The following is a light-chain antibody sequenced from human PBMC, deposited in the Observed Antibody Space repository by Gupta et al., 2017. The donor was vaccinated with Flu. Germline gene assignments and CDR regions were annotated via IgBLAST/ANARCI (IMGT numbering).Light chain of an antibody. V-gene: IGKV1-5*03. CDR2: KAS. J-gene: IGKJ1*01. Sequence: DIQMTQSPYTLSASVGDRVTITCRASQSISSWLAWYQQKPGKAPKLLIYKASSLESGVPSRFSGSGSGTKFTLTISSLQPDDFATYYCQHYNDDSRTLGQGTKVEIK. CDR3: QHYNDDSRT. CDR1: QSISSW.